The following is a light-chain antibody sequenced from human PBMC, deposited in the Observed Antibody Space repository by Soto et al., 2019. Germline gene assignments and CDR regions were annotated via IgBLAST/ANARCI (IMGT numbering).Light chain of an antibody. CDR2: SNS. J-gene: IGLJ3*02. Sequence: QSVLTQPPSASGTPGQRVTISCSGSSSNLGQNPVHWYQQLPGTAPKLLIYSNSYRPSGVPDRFSGSKSGTSASLAISGLXSXXXXXXXXAAWDDSLTGSWVFGGGTKLTVL. CDR3: AAWDDSLTGSWV. CDR1: SSNLGQNP. V-gene: IGLV1-44*01.